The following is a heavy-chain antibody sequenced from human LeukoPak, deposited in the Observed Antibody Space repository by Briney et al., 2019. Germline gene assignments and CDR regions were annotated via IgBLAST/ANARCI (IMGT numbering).Heavy chain of an antibody. CDR1: GYTFSTYD. CDR3: ARVVPGPNNRFEP. CDR2: INTNSGNT. V-gene: IGHV1-8*01. D-gene: IGHD2-8*02. J-gene: IGHJ5*02. Sequence: ASVKVSCKASGYTFSTYDISWVRQATGQGLEWMGWINTNSGNTGYPEKSKDRVTMTRTTSINTAYMELSGLRSDDTAVYYCARVVPGPNNRFEPWGQGTLVIVSS.